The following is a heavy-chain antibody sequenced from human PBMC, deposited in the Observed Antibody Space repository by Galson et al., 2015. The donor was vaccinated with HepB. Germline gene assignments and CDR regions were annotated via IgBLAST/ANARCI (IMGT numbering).Heavy chain of an antibody. V-gene: IGHV3-21*01. CDR1: GFNFNTYC. D-gene: IGHD3-22*01. Sequence: SLRLSCAASGFNFNTYCMHWVRQAPGKGLEWVSSITSSSVTYTSLTHYADSVKGRFTVSRDNAKNSVFLQMSSLRAEDTAVYYCARDPYDSSGSMYDYWGQGTLVTVSS. J-gene: IGHJ4*02. CDR3: ARDPYDSSGSMYDY. CDR2: ITSSSVT.